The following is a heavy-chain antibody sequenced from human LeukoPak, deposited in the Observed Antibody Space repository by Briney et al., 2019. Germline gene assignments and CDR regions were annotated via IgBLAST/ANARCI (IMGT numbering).Heavy chain of an antibody. CDR1: GFTFSSYA. V-gene: IGHV3-23*01. Sequence: GGSLRLSCAASGFTFSSYAMSWVRLAPGKGLEWVSAISGSGGSTYYADSVKGRFTISRDNSKNTLYLQMNSLRAEDTAVYYCAKGLYCSGGSCPFDYWGQGTLVTVSS. CDR2: ISGSGGST. D-gene: IGHD2-15*01. CDR3: AKGLYCSGGSCPFDY. J-gene: IGHJ4*02.